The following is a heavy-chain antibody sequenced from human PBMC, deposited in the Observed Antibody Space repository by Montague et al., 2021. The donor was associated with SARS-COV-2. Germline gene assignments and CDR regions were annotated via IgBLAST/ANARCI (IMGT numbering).Heavy chain of an antibody. Sequence: SLRLSCAASGFTFSSYAMHWVRQAPGKGLEGVAVISYDGSNKYYADSAKGRFTISRDNSKNTLYLQMNSLRAEDTAVYYCARDRRYYDSSVYPGVAYNWFDPWGQGTLVTVSS. J-gene: IGHJ5*02. CDR3: ARDRRYYDSSVYPGVAYNWFDP. D-gene: IGHD3-22*01. CDR2: ISYDGSNK. CDR1: GFTFSSYA. V-gene: IGHV3-30-3*01.